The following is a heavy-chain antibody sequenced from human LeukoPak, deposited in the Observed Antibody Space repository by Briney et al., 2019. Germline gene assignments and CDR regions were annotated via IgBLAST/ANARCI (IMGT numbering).Heavy chain of an antibody. D-gene: IGHD4-23*01. V-gene: IGHV3-23*01. Sequence: LAGGSLRLSCAASGFTFSSYAMSWVRQAPGKGLEWVSAISGSGGSTYYADSVKGRFTISRDNSKNTLYLQMNSLRAEDTAVYYCAKDQFGRAVANWFDPWGQGTLVTVSS. CDR2: ISGSGGST. CDR3: AKDQFGRAVANWFDP. J-gene: IGHJ5*02. CDR1: GFTFSSYA.